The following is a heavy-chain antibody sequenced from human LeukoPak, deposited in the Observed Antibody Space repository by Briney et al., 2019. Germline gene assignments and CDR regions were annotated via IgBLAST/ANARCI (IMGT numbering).Heavy chain of an antibody. CDR1: GYTFTSYY. Sequence: ASVKVSCKASGYTFTSYYMHWVRQAPGQGLEWMGIINPSGGSTCYAHKFQGRVTMTRDTSTSTVYMELSSLRSEDTAVYYCGRVGELGSYCGGGCYAFWWGQGTRVSVS. J-gene: IGHJ4*02. V-gene: IGHV1-46*01. CDR3: GRVGELGSYCGGGCYAFW. D-gene: IGHD2-21*02. CDR2: INPSGGST.